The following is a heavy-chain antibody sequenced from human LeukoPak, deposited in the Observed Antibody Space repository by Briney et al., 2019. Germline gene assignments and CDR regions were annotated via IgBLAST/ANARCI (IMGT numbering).Heavy chain of an antibody. V-gene: IGHV3-13*04. D-gene: IGHD3-10*01. CDR3: ATRRGGLRSYSDAFDR. J-gene: IGHJ3*01. Sequence: PGGSLSLSCAASGFTFSSNDRLWVRQPPGEGREGLSGIDITGGTYYTGPAKGRFTIPRANARNSFYLQMNSLRAGATAPYYCATRRGGLRSYSDAFDRWGQGTNVTVSS. CDR1: GFTFSSND. CDR2: IDITGGT.